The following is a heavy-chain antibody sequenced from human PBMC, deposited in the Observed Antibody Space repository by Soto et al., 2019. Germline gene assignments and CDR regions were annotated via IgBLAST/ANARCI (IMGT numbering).Heavy chain of an antibody. CDR1: GGSISSSSYY. CDR3: ARPKEEGYSSGWYFRRGAFDI. V-gene: IGHV4-39*01. J-gene: IGHJ3*02. CDR2: IYYSGST. D-gene: IGHD6-19*01. Sequence: QLQLQESGPGLVKPSETLSLTCTVSGGSISSSSYYWGWIRQPPGKGLEWIGSIYYSGSTYYNPSLKSRVTISVDTSKNQFSLKLSSVTAADTAVYYCARPKEEGYSSGWYFRRGAFDIWGQGTMVTVSS.